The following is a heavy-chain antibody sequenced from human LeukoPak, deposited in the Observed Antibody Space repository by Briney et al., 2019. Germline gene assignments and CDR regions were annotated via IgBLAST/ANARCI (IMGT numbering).Heavy chain of an antibody. CDR2: VSGSGGST. V-gene: IGHV3-23*01. CDR3: AKTNTWDAFDI. Sequence: GGSLRLSCAASGFTFSSYAMSWVRQTPGKGLEWVSAVSGSGGSTYYADSVKGRFTISRDNSKNTLYPQMNSLRAEDTAVYYCAKTNTWDAFDIWGQGTMVTVSS. D-gene: IGHD2-2*02. J-gene: IGHJ3*02. CDR1: GFTFSSYA.